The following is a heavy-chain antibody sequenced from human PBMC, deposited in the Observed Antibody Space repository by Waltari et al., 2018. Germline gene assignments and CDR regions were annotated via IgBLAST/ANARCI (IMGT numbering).Heavy chain of an antibody. D-gene: IGHD3-10*01. Sequence: QVQLAQSGAAVKTPGASVKVSCKASGYTFTGYYIHWVRQAPGQGLEWMGWINPNSGGTNYAQKFQGRVTMTRDTSVSTAYMEVSRLKSDDTAVYYCARDDGDFHDYWGQGTLVTVSS. CDR2: INPNSGGT. CDR3: ARDDGDFHDY. CDR1: GYTFTGYY. V-gene: IGHV1-2*02. J-gene: IGHJ4*02.